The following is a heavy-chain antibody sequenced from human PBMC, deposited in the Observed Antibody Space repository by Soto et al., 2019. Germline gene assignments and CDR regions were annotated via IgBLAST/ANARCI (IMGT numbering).Heavy chain of an antibody. J-gene: IGHJ6*02. CDR1: GFTFSSYA. Sequence: EVQLLESGGGLVQPGGSLRLSCAASGFTFSSYAMSWVRQAPGKGLEWVPVSGSAAKTYYADSVKGRFTISRDNSKNTLYLQMNSLRAEDTAVYYCAKESRVTMIVVVPNGMDVWGQGTTVTVSS. D-gene: IGHD3-22*01. CDR3: AKESRVTMIVVVPNGMDV. CDR2: SGSAAKT. V-gene: IGHV3-23*01.